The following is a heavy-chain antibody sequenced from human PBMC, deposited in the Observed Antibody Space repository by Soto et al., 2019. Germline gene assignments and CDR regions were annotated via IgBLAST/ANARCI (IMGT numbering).Heavy chain of an antibody. J-gene: IGHJ4*02. V-gene: IGHV4-34*01. D-gene: IGHD6-13*01. Sequence: SETLSLTCAVYSGSFSGYYCSWIRQPPGKGLEWLGEINQSGNTNYNSSLKSRVTISVDTSKNQFSLKLDSVTAADTAVYYCAKVSESWPEFLDYWGQGTLVTVSS. CDR2: INQSGNT. CDR1: SGSFSGYY. CDR3: AKVSESWPEFLDY.